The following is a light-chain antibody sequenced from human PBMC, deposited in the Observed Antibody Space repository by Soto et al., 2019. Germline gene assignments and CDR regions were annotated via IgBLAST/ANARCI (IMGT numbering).Light chain of an antibody. CDR1: QSVSSSY. CDR2: GAS. Sequence: EILLTQSPGTLSLSPGERATLACRASQSVSSSYLAWYQQKPGQAPRLLIYGASTRATGIPDRFSGSGSGTDFTVTISRLEPEDFAVYYCQQYGSSPRFTFGPGTKVDIK. V-gene: IGKV3-20*01. CDR3: QQYGSSPRFT. J-gene: IGKJ3*01.